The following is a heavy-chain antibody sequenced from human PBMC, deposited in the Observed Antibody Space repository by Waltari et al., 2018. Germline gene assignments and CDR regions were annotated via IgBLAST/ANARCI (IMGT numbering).Heavy chain of an antibody. J-gene: IGHJ4*02. D-gene: IGHD6-13*01. Sequence: EVQLVESGGGLVQPGGSLRLSCVASGFSFSNNWMTWVRRAPGKGLEWVANKKKDGSEKYYVDSVQGRFTISRDNAKNSLYLQMNSLRAEDTAVYYCTSGSGWSSTYWGQGTLVTVSS. CDR3: TSGSGWSSTY. CDR1: GFSFSNNW. CDR2: KKKDGSEK. V-gene: IGHV3-7*01.